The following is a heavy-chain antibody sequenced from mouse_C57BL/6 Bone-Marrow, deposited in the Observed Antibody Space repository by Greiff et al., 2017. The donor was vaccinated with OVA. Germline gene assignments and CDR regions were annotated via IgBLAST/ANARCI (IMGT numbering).Heavy chain of an antibody. CDR1: GFTFSDFY. V-gene: IGHV7-1*01. CDR2: SRNKANDYTT. Sequence: EVKLMESGGGLVQSGRSLRLSCATSGFTFSDFYMEWVRQAPGKGLEWIAASRNKANDYTTEYSASVKGRFIVSRDTSQSILYLQMNALRAEDTAIYYCARDASWGNDAMDYWGQGTSVTVSS. D-gene: IGHD2-2*01. J-gene: IGHJ4*01. CDR3: ARDASWGNDAMDY.